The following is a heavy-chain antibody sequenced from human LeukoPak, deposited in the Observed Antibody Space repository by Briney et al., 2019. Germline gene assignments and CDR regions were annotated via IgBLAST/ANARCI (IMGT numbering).Heavy chain of an antibody. J-gene: IGHJ4*02. Sequence: GGSLRLSCAASGFTFDDYAMHWVRQAPGKGLEWVSGISWNSGSIGYADSVKGRFTISRDNAKNSLYLQMNSLRAEDTALYYCAKDIGYGSGEYYFDYWGQGTLVTVSS. CDR3: AKDIGYGSGEYYFDY. CDR1: GFTFDDYA. D-gene: IGHD3-10*01. CDR2: ISWNSGSI. V-gene: IGHV3-9*01.